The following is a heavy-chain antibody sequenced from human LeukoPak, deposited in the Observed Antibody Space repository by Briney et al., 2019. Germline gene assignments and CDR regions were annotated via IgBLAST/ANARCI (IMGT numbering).Heavy chain of an antibody. V-gene: IGHV4-31*03. CDR2: IYYSGSA. CDR3: ARARKLELRNYYYYMDV. D-gene: IGHD1-7*01. J-gene: IGHJ6*03. CDR1: GGSISSGGYY. Sequence: PSQTLSLTCTVSGGSISSGGYYWSWIRQHPGKGLEWIGYIYYSGSAFYNPSLKSRVTISVDTSKNQFSLKLSSVTAADTAVYYCARARKLELRNYYYYMDVWGKGTTVTVSS.